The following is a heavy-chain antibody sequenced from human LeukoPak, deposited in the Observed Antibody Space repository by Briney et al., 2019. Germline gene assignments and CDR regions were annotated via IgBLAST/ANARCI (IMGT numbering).Heavy chain of an antibody. CDR2: INSDGSST. CDR1: GFTFSNYW. V-gene: IGHV3-74*01. J-gene: IGHJ4*02. D-gene: IGHD1-26*01. CDR3: AGWWELALFNY. Sequence: GGSLRLSCAASGFTFSNYWMHWVRQAPGKGLVWVSRINSDGSSTSYADSVKGRFTISRDNAKNTLYLQMNSLRAEDTAVYCCAGWWELALFNYWGQGTLVTVSS.